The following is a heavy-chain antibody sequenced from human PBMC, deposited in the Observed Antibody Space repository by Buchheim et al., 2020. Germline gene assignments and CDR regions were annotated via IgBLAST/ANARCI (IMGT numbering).Heavy chain of an antibody. Sequence: EDQLVESGGGLVQPGGSLRLSCAASGFSVSSNYMNWVRQPPGKGLEWVSLIYGNDDPKYTDSAKGRFTISRDDSQKIVFLQMNRLTVEDTAVYYCARDTSSPARADWWGRGTL. D-gene: IGHD3/OR15-3a*01. CDR1: GFSVSSNY. CDR2: IYGNDDP. CDR3: ARDTSSPARADW. J-gene: IGHJ4*02. V-gene: IGHV3-66*01.